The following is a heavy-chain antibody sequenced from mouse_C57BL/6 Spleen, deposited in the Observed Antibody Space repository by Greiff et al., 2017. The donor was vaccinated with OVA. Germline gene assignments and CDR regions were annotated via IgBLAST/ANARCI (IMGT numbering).Heavy chain of an antibody. CDR1: GFSLSTSGMG. V-gene: IGHV8-12*01. CDR3: AHSNQYAMDY. CDR2: IYWDDDK. J-gene: IGHJ4*01. Sequence: QVTLKECGPGILQSSQTLSLTCSFSGFSLSTSGMGVSWIRQPSGKGLEWLAHIYWDDDKRYNPSLKSRLTISKDTSRNQVFLKITSVDTADTATYYCAHSNQYAMDYWGQGTSVTVSS. D-gene: IGHD2-5*01.